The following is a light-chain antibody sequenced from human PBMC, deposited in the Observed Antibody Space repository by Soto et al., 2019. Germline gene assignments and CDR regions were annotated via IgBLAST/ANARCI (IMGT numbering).Light chain of an antibody. V-gene: IGLV2-11*01. CDR3: RSYAGVYTVV. CDR2: DVS. CDR1: SSDVGGYNY. J-gene: IGLJ2*01. Sequence: QSVLTQPRSVSGSPGQSVTISCTGTSSDVGGYNYVSWYQQHPGKAPKLMIYDVSKRPSWVPDRFSGSKSGNTASLTISGLQAEDEADYNCRSYAGVYTVVFGGGTKLTVL.